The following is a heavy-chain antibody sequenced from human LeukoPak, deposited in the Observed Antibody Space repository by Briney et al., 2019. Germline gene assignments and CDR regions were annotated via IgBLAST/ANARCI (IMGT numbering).Heavy chain of an antibody. J-gene: IGHJ4*02. Sequence: GGSLRLSCAASGFTFSSYGMHWVRQAPGKGLEWVAVIWYDGSNKYYADSVKGRFTISRDNSKNTLYLQMNSLRAEDTAVYYCARDSGLRYFDWLPDYWGQGTLVTASS. CDR3: ARDSGLRYFDWLPDY. CDR2: IWYDGSNK. V-gene: IGHV3-33*01. D-gene: IGHD3-9*01. CDR1: GFTFSSYG.